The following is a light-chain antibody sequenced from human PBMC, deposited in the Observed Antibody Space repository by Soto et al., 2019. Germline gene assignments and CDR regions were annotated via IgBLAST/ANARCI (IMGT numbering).Light chain of an antibody. CDR1: QSLLHSNGYNY. V-gene: IGKV2-28*01. J-gene: IGKJ1*01. CDR2: LGS. Sequence: DIVMTQSPLFLPVTPGEAASISCRSSQSLLHSNGYNYLDWYLQKPGQSPQLLIYLGSNRASGVPDRLSGSGSGTDFTLKISRVEAEDVGVYYCMQALQTPRTFGQGTKVEIK. CDR3: MQALQTPRT.